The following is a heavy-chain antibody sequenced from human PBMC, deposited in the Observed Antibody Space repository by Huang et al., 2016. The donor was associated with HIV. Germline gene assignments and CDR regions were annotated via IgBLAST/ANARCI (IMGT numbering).Heavy chain of an antibody. D-gene: IGHD6-19*01. CDR1: GFTFTNYA. CDR3: ARSAVPGDGDWFDP. V-gene: IGHV3-30*01. CDR2: ISEDGRKK. J-gene: IGHJ5*02. Sequence: QVQLVESGGGLVQPGRSLRLSCAASGFTFTNYAIHWVRQAPGKGREWGAFISEDGRKKFYADAVKGRFTISRDNSKSTLYLLMNSLRVDDTALYYCARSAVPGDGDWFDPWGQGTLVTVSS.